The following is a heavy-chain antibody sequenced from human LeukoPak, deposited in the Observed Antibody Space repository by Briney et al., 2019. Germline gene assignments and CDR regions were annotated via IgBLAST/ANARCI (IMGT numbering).Heavy chain of an antibody. CDR2: ISGGGETS. D-gene: IGHD2-15*01. Sequence: GGSLRLSCAASGFIFNKYAMTWVRQAPGKGLEWVSAISGGGETSYYSDSVKGRFTVSRDNSKSTLYLQMNSLRVEDTAVYYCAKDRGYWGQGSLVTVSS. V-gene: IGHV3-23*01. J-gene: IGHJ4*02. CDR1: GFIFNKYA. CDR3: AKDRGY.